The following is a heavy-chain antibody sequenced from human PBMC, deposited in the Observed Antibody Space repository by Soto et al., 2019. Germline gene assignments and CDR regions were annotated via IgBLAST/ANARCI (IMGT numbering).Heavy chain of an antibody. CDR3: TRVDNWNLYYYYGMDV. Sequence: GASVKVSCKDSGGTLSSYAITWVRLAPGQGLEWMGGIIPIFNIPDYAQKFQGRVSITADKATSTAYMELSNLRPDDTAVYYCTRVDNWNLYYYYGMDVWGQGTTVTVSS. D-gene: IGHD1-20*01. J-gene: IGHJ6*02. CDR2: IIPIFNIP. CDR1: GGTLSSYA. V-gene: IGHV1-69*10.